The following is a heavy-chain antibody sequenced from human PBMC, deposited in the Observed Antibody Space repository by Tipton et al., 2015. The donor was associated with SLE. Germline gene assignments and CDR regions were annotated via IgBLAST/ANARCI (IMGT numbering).Heavy chain of an antibody. V-gene: IGHV1-18*01. Sequence: QSGPEVKNPGASVNVSCKASAYTLTTYSISWGRQAPGQRLEWMGWINTYNGKTNYAQKLKGRVTMTTDTSTSTVYLEMRSLRSEDTAVYYCASPAHTGAYWYFDLWGRGTLVTVSS. D-gene: IGHD4/OR15-4a*01. CDR1: AYTLTTYS. J-gene: IGHJ2*01. CDR3: ASPAHTGAYWYFDL. CDR2: INTYNGKT.